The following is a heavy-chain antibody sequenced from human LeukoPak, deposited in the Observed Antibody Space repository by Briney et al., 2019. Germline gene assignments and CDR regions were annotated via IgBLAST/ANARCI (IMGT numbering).Heavy chain of an antibody. J-gene: IGHJ4*02. CDR2: ISGSGGST. D-gene: IGHD6-19*01. CDR1: GFTFSSYA. CDR3: AISRAVAGDY. Sequence: PGGSLRLSCAASGFTFSSYAMSWVRQAPGNGLEWVSAISGSGGSTYYADSVKGRFTISRDNSKNTLYLQMNSLRAEDTAVYYCAISRAVAGDYWGQGTLVTVSS. V-gene: IGHV3-23*01.